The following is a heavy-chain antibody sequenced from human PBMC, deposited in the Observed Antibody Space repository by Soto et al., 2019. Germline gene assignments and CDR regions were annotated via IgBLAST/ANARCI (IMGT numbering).Heavy chain of an antibody. Sequence: LRLSCAASGFTFSSYSMNWVRQAPGKGLEWVSAISSSSSSTYYADSVKGRFTISRDNSKNTLYLQMNSLRAEDTAVYYCAKAQLGMDVWGQGTTVTVSS. V-gene: IGHV3-23*01. CDR1: GFTFSSYS. J-gene: IGHJ6*02. CDR3: AKAQLGMDV. D-gene: IGHD3-10*01. CDR2: ISSSSSST.